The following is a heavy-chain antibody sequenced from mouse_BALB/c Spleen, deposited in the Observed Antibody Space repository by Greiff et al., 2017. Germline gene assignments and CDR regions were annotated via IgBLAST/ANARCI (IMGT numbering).Heavy chain of an antibody. J-gene: IGHJ3*01. CDR3: ARYYDYDGFAY. CDR1: GFTFSSYA. V-gene: IGHV5-9-4*01. D-gene: IGHD2-4*01. CDR2: ISSGGSYT. Sequence: EVKLMESGGGLVKPGGSLKLSCAASGFTFSSYAMSWVRQSPEKRLEWVAEISSGGSYTYYPDTVTGRFTISRDNAKNTLYLEMSSLRSEDTAMYYCARYYDYDGFAYWGQGTLVTVSA.